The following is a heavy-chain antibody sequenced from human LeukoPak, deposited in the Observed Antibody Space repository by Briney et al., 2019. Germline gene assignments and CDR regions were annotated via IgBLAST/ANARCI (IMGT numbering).Heavy chain of an antibody. V-gene: IGHV3-23*01. CDR3: AKPAISSRGWYYDY. D-gene: IGHD6-19*01. CDR2: INDSGGST. J-gene: IGHJ4*02. Sequence: GGSLRLSCAASGFTFSNYAMSWVRQAQGKGLEWVSAINDSGGSTYYADSVKGRFTISRDNSKNTLYLQMNSLRAEDTAVYYCAKPAISSRGWYYDYWGQGTLVTVSS. CDR1: GFTFSNYA.